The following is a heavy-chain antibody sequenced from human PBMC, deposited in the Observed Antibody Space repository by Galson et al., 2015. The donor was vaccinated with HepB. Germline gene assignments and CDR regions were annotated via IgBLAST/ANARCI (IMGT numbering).Heavy chain of an antibody. D-gene: IGHD3-9*01. V-gene: IGHV3-11*06. CDR2: IGSSSGYT. CDR1: GFSFSDYY. CDR3: ARRILTGYYHGNYSSPYGMDV. J-gene: IGHJ6*02. Sequence: LRLSCAASGFSFSDYYMNWIRQAPGKGLEWVSSIGSSSGYTNYADSVKGRFTISRDNAKKSLYLQMNSLSAEDTAVYYCARRILTGYYHGNYSSPYGMDVWGQGTPVIVSS.